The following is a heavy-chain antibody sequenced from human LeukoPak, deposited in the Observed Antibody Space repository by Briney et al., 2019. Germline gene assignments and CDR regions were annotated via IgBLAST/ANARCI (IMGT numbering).Heavy chain of an antibody. V-gene: IGHV5-51*01. Sequence: PGGSLRLSCKGSGYSFASYWIGWVRQMPGKGLEWMGIIYPGDSDTRYSPSFQGQVTISADKSISTAYLQWSSLRASDTAMYYCASGSGYSYGLPFDYWGQGTLVTVSS. CDR1: GYSFASYW. CDR3: ASGSGYSYGLPFDY. J-gene: IGHJ4*02. CDR2: IYPGDSDT. D-gene: IGHD5-18*01.